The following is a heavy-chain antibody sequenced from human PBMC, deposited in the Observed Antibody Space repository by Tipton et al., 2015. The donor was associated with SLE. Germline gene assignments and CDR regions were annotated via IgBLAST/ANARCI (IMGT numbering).Heavy chain of an antibody. V-gene: IGHV4-34*01. J-gene: IGHJ4*02. Sequence: LRLSCAVYGGSFSGYYWSWTRQPPGKGLEWIGEINHSGSTNYSPSLKSRVTISVDTSKNQFSLKLSSVTAADTAVYYCARGVYDSSGYDYWGQGTLVTVSS. CDR1: GGSFSGYY. CDR2: INHSGST. CDR3: ARGVYDSSGYDY. D-gene: IGHD3-22*01.